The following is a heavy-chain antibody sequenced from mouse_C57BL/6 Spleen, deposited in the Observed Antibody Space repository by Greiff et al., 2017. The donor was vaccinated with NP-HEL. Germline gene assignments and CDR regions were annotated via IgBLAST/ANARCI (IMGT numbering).Heavy chain of an antibody. CDR1: GFTFSSYA. CDR3: AKGTTVVASMDY. V-gene: IGHV5-4*03. D-gene: IGHD1-1*01. CDR2: ISDGGSYT. J-gene: IGHJ4*01. Sequence: EVMLVESGGGLVKPGGSLKLSCAASGFTFSSYAMSWVRQTPEKRLEWVATISDGGSYTYYPDNVKGRFTISRDNAKNNLYLQMSHLKSEDTAMYYCAKGTTVVASMDYWGQGTSVTVSS.